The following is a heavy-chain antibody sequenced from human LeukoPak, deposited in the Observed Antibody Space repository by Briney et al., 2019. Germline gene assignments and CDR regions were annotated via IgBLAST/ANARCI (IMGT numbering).Heavy chain of an antibody. Sequence: GRSLRLSCAVSGFTFSSYGMHWVRQAPGQGLEWVAVISYDGTIKSYADSVKGRFTISRDTSKNTLYLQMNSLRAEDTAVYYCARDLVAGSPDYFDYWGQGTLVTVSS. V-gene: IGHV3-30*19. CDR3: ARDLVAGSPDYFDY. CDR1: GFTFSSYG. CDR2: ISYDGTIK. D-gene: IGHD6-19*01. J-gene: IGHJ4*02.